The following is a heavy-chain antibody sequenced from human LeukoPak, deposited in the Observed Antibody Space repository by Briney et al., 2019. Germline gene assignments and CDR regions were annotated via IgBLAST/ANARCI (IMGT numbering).Heavy chain of an antibody. J-gene: IGHJ3*01. D-gene: IGHD3-10*01. CDR2: FDPEAIGT. CDR1: GNSLTELS. Sequence: ASVTVSCKVSGNSLTELSIHWVRQAPGKGLEWLGGFDPEAIGTAYTQTLQGRLTMTEDTSADTAYMELKSLRSEDTAVYYCASSSGIGTMIPDDTFDLWGQGTMVTVSS. V-gene: IGHV1-24*01. CDR3: ASSSGIGTMIPDDTFDL.